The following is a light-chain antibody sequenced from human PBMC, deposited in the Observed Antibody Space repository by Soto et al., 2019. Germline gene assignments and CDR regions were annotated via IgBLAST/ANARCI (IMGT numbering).Light chain of an antibody. J-gene: IGKJ2*01. V-gene: IGKV3-20*01. CDR2: GAS. CDR3: QQYGSSPLMYT. CDR1: QSVSSDY. Sequence: EIVLTQSPGTLSLSPGERATLSCRTSQSVSSDYLAWYQQKPGQTPRLLIYGASSRATGIPDRFSGSVSGTDFTLTISMLEPEDFAIYYCQQYGSSPLMYTFGQGTNLEIK.